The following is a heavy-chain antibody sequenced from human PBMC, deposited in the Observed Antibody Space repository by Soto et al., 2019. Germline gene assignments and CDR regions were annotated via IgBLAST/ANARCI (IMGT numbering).Heavy chain of an antibody. J-gene: IGHJ3*02. CDR2: IKQDGSEK. D-gene: IGHD6-13*01. CDR3: ARDRQQREDGFDI. Sequence: GGSLRLSCAASGFTFSSYCMSWVRQAPGKGLEWVANIKQDGSEKYYVGSVKGRFTISRDNTKNSLYLQMNSLRAEDMAVYECARDRQQREDGFDIWGQGTMVTVSS. V-gene: IGHV3-7*05. CDR1: GFTFSSYC.